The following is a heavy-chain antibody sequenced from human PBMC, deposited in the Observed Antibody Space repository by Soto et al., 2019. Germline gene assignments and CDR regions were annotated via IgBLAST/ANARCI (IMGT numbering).Heavy chain of an antibody. D-gene: IGHD1-20*01. J-gene: IGHJ4*02. CDR3: EGDGNNWNDFDY. Sequence: EVQLVESGGGLVQPGGSLRLSCAAPTFIFDTYWMTWVRQAPGKGLEWLANIKRDGSETHYADSVKGRFTISRDNAKNSLYLRMNSLRVEDTAVYYCEGDGNNWNDFDYWGQGTLVTVSS. CDR1: TFIFDTYW. CDR2: IKRDGSET. V-gene: IGHV3-7*01.